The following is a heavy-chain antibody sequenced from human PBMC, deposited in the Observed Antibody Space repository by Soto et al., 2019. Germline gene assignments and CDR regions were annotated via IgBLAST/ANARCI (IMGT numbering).Heavy chain of an antibody. D-gene: IGHD3-3*01. V-gene: IGHV4-34*01. CDR2: INHSGST. Sequence: QVQLQQWGAGLLKPSETLSLTCAVYGGSFSGYYWSWIRQPPGKGLEWIGEINHSGSTNYNPSLKGRATISEDTSRNQFSLKLGSVTAADTAVYYCARRFEVVIRPFDPGGQGPRVTVSP. J-gene: IGHJ5*02. CDR1: GGSFSGYY. CDR3: ARRFEVVIRPFDP.